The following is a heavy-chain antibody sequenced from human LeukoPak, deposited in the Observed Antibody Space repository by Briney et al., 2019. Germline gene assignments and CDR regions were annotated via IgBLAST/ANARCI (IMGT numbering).Heavy chain of an antibody. V-gene: IGHV1-8*01. Sequence: ASVKVSCKASGYTFTSYDINWVRQATGQGLEWMGWMNPNSGNTGYAQKFQGRVTMTRNTSISTAYMELSSLRSEDTAVYYCARDRWESGLNWDYWGQGTLVTVSS. CDR1: GYTFTSYD. D-gene: IGHD1-26*01. CDR2: MNPNSGNT. J-gene: IGHJ4*02. CDR3: ARDRWESGLNWDY.